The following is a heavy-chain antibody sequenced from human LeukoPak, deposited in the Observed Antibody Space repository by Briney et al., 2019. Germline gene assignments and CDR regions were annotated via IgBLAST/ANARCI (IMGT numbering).Heavy chain of an antibody. V-gene: IGHV1-58*01. CDR1: GFTFTSSA. J-gene: IGHJ3*02. CDR3: AAHSPHIVGAGAFDI. Sequence: SVKVSCKASGFTFTSSAVQWVRQARGQRLEWIGWIVVGSGNTNYAQKFQERVTITRDMSTSTAYMELSSLRSEDTAVYYCAAHSPHIVGAGAFDIWGQGTMVTVSS. CDR2: IVVGSGNT. D-gene: IGHD1-26*01.